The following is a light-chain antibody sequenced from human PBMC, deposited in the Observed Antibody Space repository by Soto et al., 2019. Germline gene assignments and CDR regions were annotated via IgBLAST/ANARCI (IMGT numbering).Light chain of an antibody. CDR1: QSVSSSY. V-gene: IGKV3-20*01. J-gene: IGKJ1*01. CDR2: GAS. CDR3: QQYGSSRWT. Sequence: EIVLPQSPGTLSLSPGASATLSCRASQSVSSSYLAWYQQKPGQAPRLLIYGASSRATGIPDRFSGSGSGTDFTLTISRLEPEEFAVYYCQQYGSSRWTVGQGTKVDIK.